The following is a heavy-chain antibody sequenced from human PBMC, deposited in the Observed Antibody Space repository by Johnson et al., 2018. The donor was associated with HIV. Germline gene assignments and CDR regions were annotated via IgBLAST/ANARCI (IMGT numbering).Heavy chain of an antibody. CDR3: AREGPSERAGFDI. J-gene: IGHJ3*02. CDR1: GFTFSTYW. V-gene: IGHV3-74*01. Sequence: VQLVESGGGLVQPGGSLRLSCAASGFTFSTYWMHWVRKTPGKGLVWVSRISSDGSSTTYAVSVRGRFTISRDNAKNTLYLEMKSLRAEDTAVYYCAREGPSERAGFDIWGQGTMVTVSS. CDR2: ISSDGSST.